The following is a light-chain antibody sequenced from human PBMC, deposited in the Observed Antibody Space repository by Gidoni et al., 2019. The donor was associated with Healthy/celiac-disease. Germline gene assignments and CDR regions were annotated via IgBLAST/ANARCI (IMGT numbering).Light chain of an antibody. V-gene: IGKV3-15*01. CDR2: GAA. Sequence: EIVMTQSPPTLSVSPGERATLSCRASQSVSSNLAWYQQKPGQAPRLLIYGAATRATGIPARFSGSGSATEFTITISSLQSEDVAVYYCQQYNNWPLYTFGQGTKLEIK. J-gene: IGKJ2*01. CDR1: QSVSSN. CDR3: QQYNNWPLYT.